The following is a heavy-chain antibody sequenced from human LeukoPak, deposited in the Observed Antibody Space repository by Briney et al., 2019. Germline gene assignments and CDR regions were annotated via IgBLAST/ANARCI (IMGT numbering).Heavy chain of an antibody. J-gene: IGHJ4*02. Sequence: SETLSLTCTVSGGSISSSNYYWAWIRQPPGKGLEWIGSIYYSGSTYYNPSLRSRVTISVDTSKNQFSLKLSSVTPADTAVYFCARQVHRSSWYDYWGQGTLVTVSS. D-gene: IGHD6-13*01. CDR2: IYYSGST. CDR1: GGSISSSNYY. V-gene: IGHV4-39*01. CDR3: ARQVHRSSWYDY.